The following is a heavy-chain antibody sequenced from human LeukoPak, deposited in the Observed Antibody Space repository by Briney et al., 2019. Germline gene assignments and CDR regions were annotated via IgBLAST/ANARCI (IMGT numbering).Heavy chain of an antibody. D-gene: IGHD6-19*01. CDR1: GGSISSGGYY. CDR3: ARIPLAVAGTFDY. Sequence: SETLSLTCTVSGGSISSGGYYWSWIRQHPGKGLEWIGYIYYSGSTYYNPSLKSRVTISVDTSKNQFSLKLSSVTAADTAVYYCARIPLAVAGTFDYWGQGTLLTVSS. CDR2: IYYSGST. V-gene: IGHV4-31*03. J-gene: IGHJ4*02.